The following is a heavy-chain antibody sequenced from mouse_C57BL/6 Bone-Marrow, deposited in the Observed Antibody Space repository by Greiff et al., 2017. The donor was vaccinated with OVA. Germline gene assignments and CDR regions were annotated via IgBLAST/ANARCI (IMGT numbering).Heavy chain of an antibody. J-gene: IGHJ2*01. D-gene: IGHD1-1*01. CDR3: TPILLHYYGSSS. CDR1: GFNIKDDY. CDR2: IDPENGDT. Sequence: VQLQQSGAELVRPGASVKLSCTASGFNIKDDYMHWVKQRPEQGLEWIGWIDPENGDTEYASKFQGKATITADTSSNTAYLQLSSLTSEDTAVYYCTPILLHYYGSSSWGQGTTLTVSS. V-gene: IGHV14-4*01.